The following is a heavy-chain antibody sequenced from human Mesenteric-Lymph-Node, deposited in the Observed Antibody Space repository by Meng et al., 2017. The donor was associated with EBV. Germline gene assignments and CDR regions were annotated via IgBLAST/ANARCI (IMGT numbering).Heavy chain of an antibody. CDR2: INHSGST. CDR1: GASFSGYY. V-gene: IGHV4-34*01. Sequence: QVQLQEWGAGLLKPSGTLSLTCAVYGASFSGYYWSWIRQPPGKGLEWIGEINHSGSTNYNPSLKSRVSVSLDTSKNQFSLKLSSVTAADTAVFYCARGRGSRLLFYSSFDSWGQGTLVTVSS. CDR3: ARGRGSRLLFYSSFDS. J-gene: IGHJ4*02. D-gene: IGHD2-15*01.